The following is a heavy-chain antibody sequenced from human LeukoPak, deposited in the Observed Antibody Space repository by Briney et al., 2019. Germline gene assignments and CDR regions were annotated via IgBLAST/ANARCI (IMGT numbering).Heavy chain of an antibody. CDR1: GGSISSSNW. J-gene: IGHJ4*02. CDR2: IYHSGST. Sequence: SETLSLTCAVSGGSISSSNWWSWVRQPPGKGLEWIGEIYHSGSTNYNPSLKSRVTISVDTSKNQFSLKLSSVTAADTAVYYCARGLWIAAAGTFDYWGQGTLVTVSS. CDR3: ARGLWIAAAGTFDY. V-gene: IGHV4-4*02. D-gene: IGHD6-13*01.